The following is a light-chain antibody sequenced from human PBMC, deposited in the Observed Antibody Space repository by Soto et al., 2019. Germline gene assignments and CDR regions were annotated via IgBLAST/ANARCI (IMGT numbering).Light chain of an antibody. CDR1: QSVRSRY. CDR2: GAS. V-gene: IGKV3-20*01. CDR3: QQYGSSPLT. J-gene: IGKJ4*01. Sequence: EIVLTQSPGTLSLSPGERATLSCRASQSVRSRYLAWYQQKFGQAPRLLIYGASTRATGIPDRFSGSGSGTDFTLTISSLEPEDFAVYYCQQYGSSPLTFGGGTKVEIK.